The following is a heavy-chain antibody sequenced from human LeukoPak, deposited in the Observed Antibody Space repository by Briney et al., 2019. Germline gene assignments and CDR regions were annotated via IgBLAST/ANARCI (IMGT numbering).Heavy chain of an antibody. Sequence: GGSLRLSCAASGFTFSSYSMNWVRQAPGKGLEWVSYISSSSSTIYYADSVTGRFTVSRDNAKNSLYLQMSSLRVEDTAVYYCARDGKVGATKDFDYWGQGTLVTVSS. CDR2: ISSSSSTI. CDR3: ARDGKVGATKDFDY. V-gene: IGHV3-48*04. D-gene: IGHD1-26*01. J-gene: IGHJ4*02. CDR1: GFTFSSYS.